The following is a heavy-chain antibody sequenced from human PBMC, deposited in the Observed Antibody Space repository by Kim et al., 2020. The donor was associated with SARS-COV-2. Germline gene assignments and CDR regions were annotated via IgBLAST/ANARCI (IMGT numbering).Heavy chain of an antibody. V-gene: IGHV4-31*03. J-gene: IGHJ5*02. D-gene: IGHD4-17*01. CDR1: GGSISSGGYY. CDR3: ARELAVTTNGLNWFDP. CDR2: IYYSGST. Sequence: SETLSLTCTVSGGSISSGGYYWSWIRQHPGKGLEWIGYIYYSGSTYYNPSLKSRVTISVDTSKNHFSLKLSSVTAADTAVYYCARELAVTTNGLNWFDPWGQGTLVTVSS.